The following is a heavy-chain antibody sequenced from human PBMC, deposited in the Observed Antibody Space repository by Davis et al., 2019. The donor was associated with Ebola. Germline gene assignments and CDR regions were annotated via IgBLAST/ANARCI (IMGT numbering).Heavy chain of an antibody. CDR2: INPNSGGT. Sequence: ASVKVSCKASGYTFTGYYMHWVRQAPGQGLEWMGWINPNSGGTNYAQKFQGWVTMTRDTSISTAYMELSRLRSDDTAVYYWASGGGSSKRTMGYWGQGTLVTVSS. V-gene: IGHV1-2*04. CDR1: GYTFTGYY. CDR3: ASGGGSSKRTMGY. J-gene: IGHJ4*02. D-gene: IGHD1-26*01.